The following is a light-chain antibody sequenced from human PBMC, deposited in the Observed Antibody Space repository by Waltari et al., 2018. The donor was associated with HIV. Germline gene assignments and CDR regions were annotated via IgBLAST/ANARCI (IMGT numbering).Light chain of an antibody. J-gene: IGLJ3*02. CDR3: AAWDDSLSGWV. CDR2: RNK. Sequence: QSVLTHSPSASGTPGQRVTTSCSGSSSNIGSNYVSWYQQLPGTAPKLLIYRNKQRPSGVPDRFSGSKSGTSASLAISGLRSEDETDYYCAAWDDSLSGWVFGGGTKLTVL. V-gene: IGLV1-47*01. CDR1: SSNIGSNY.